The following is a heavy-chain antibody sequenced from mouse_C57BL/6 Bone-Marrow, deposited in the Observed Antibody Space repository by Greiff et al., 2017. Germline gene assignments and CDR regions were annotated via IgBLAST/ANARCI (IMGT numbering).Heavy chain of an antibody. V-gene: IGHV1-47*01. J-gene: IGHJ1*03. CDR3: ARRANCYGSSPWYFDV. CDR2: FHPYNDDT. CDR1: GYTFTTYP. Sequence: VQLQQSGAELVKPGASVKMSCKASGYTFTTYPIEWMKQNHGKSLEWIGNFHPYNDDTKYNEKFKGKATLTVEKSSSTVYLELSRLTSDDSAVYYCARRANCYGSSPWYFDVWGTGTTVTVSS. D-gene: IGHD1-1*01.